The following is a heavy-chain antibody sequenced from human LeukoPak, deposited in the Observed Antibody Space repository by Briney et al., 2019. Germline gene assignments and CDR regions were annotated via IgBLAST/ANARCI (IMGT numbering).Heavy chain of an antibody. V-gene: IGHV3-30-3*01. CDR1: GFTFSSYW. D-gene: IGHD2-21*02. CDR2: ISYDGISK. CDR3: ARGPPELYCGGDCSHYFDY. J-gene: IGHJ4*02. Sequence: GGSLRLSCAASGFTFSSYWMNWARQAPGKGLEWVTVISYDGISKYYADSVKGRFTFFRDNSKKMLYLQMNSLRPEDTAVYYCARGPPELYCGGDCSHYFDYWGQGTLVTVSS.